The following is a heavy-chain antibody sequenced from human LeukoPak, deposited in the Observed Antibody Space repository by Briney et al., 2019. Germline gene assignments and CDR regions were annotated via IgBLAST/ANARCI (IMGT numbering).Heavy chain of an antibody. CDR2: IYTSGST. CDR1: GGSISSYY. V-gene: IGHV4-4*07. CDR3: ARAAYCGGDCLYDAFDI. D-gene: IGHD2-21*02. J-gene: IGHJ3*02. Sequence: KSSETLSLTCTVSGGSISSYYWSRIRQPAGKGLEWIGRIYTSGSTNYNPSLKSRVTMSVDTSKNQFSPKLSSVTAADTAVYYCARAAYCGGDCLYDAFDIWGQGTMVTVSS.